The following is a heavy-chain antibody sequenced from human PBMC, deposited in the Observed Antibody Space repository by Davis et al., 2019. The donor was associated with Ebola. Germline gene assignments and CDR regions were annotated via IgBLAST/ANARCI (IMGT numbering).Heavy chain of an antibody. V-gene: IGHV1-3*01. CDR3: ARATFGYNSGWYADY. J-gene: IGHJ4*02. D-gene: IGHD6-19*01. Sequence: ASVKVSCKASGYIFTTYAMHWVRQAPGQRLEWMGWVHGGNGNTKYSQRFQGRVTITTDTSASTAYLDLSSLRSDDTAMFYCARATFGYNSGWYADYWGQGTLVTVSS. CDR2: VHGGNGNT. CDR1: GYIFTTYA.